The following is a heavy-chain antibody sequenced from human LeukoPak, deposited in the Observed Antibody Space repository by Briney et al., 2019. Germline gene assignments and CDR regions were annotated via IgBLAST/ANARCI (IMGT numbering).Heavy chain of an antibody. Sequence: PSETLSLTCTVSGGSISSYYWTWIRQPPGKGLEWIGYIYYSGTTYYNPSLKSRVTISLDTFKNKFSLNLTSVNVADTAVYYCASSLPATMGPLFYWGLGALVTVSS. CDR2: IYYSGTT. V-gene: IGHV4-59*01. J-gene: IGHJ4*02. CDR3: ASSLPATMGPLFY. CDR1: GGSISSYY. D-gene: IGHD5-24*01.